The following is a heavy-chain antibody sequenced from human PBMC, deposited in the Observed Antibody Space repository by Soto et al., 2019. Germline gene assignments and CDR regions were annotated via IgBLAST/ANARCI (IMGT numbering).Heavy chain of an antibody. J-gene: IGHJ4*02. CDR2: INPNSGGA. V-gene: IGHV1-2*02. CDR1: GYTFSGFY. Sequence: AASVKVSCKASGYTFSGFYMHCVRQAHGQGLEWMGWINPNSGGAKSAEKLQGGVTMPRGTSISTAYMGLSRLTSDDTAVYCCAGSAVTGIAGLDFWGQGTQVTVSS. CDR3: AGSAVTGIAGLDF. D-gene: IGHD6-19*01.